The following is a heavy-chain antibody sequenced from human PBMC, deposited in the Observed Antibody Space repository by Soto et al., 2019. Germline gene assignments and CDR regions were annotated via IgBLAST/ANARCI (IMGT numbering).Heavy chain of an antibody. CDR3: ARDQGTYYYGSGSLGSAFDI. Sequence: GGSLRLSCAASGFTFSSYAMHWVRQAPGKGLEWVAVISYDGSNKYYADSVKGRFTISRDNSKNTLYLQMNSLRAEDTAVYYCARDQGTYYYGSGSLGSAFDIWGQGTMVTVSS. J-gene: IGHJ3*02. D-gene: IGHD3-10*01. V-gene: IGHV3-30-3*01. CDR1: GFTFSSYA. CDR2: ISYDGSNK.